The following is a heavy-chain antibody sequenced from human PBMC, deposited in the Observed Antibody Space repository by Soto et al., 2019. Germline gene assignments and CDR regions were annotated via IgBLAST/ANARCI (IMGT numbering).Heavy chain of an antibody. D-gene: IGHD3-9*01. CDR3: TREHVVTIFRRGQRASFEN. Sequence: RGCMRLSCAACGFSFSSYTMNWSRQAPGKGLEWVAFITSGSDYIYYADSVKGRFTISRDDANNSLFVQMSSLRAEDTAVYYCTREHVVTIFRRGQRASFENWSHGTLVTV. V-gene: IGHV3-21*01. J-gene: IGHJ4*01. CDR2: ITSGSDYI. CDR1: GFSFSSYT.